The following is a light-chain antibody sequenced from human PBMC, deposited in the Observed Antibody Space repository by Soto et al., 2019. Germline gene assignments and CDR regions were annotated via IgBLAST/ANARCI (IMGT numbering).Light chain of an antibody. CDR2: GAS. J-gene: IGKJ1*01. CDR1: ESVSSN. V-gene: IGKV3-20*01. Sequence: EIVLTRSPATLSVSPGERATLSCRASESVSSNLPWYQQKPGQAPRLLIYGASSRATGIPDRFSGSGSGTDFTLTISRLEPEDFAVYYCQQYRTFGQGTKVDIK. CDR3: QQYRT.